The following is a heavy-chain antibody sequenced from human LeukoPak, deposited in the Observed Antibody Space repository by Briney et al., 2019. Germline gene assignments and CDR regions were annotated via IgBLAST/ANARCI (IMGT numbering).Heavy chain of an antibody. J-gene: IGHJ4*02. V-gene: IGHV3-30*03. CDR1: GFIFNKHA. D-gene: IGHD3-3*01. Sequence: PGGSLRLSCAASGFIFNKHAMSWVRQAPGKGLEWVAIISNDGSRKYYAHSVEGRFTISRDNSKNTLYLQMDSLRAEDTAVYYCARDRAWNYFDYWGQGTLVTVSS. CDR2: ISNDGSRK. CDR3: ARDRAWNYFDY.